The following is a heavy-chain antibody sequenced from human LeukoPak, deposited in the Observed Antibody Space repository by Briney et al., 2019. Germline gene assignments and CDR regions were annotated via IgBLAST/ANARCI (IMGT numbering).Heavy chain of an antibody. CDR1: GFTFSDYY. CDR2: ISTSGTAV. V-gene: IGHV3-11*04. J-gene: IGHJ4*02. Sequence: GGSLRLSCAASGFTFSDYYMSWIRQAPGKGLEWVSYISTSGTAVYYTDSVKGRFTISRDNAKNSLYLQMNSLRVEDTAVYYCAKSPGGYSGPFGDWGQGTLVTVSS. CDR3: AKSPGGYSGPFGD. D-gene: IGHD5-12*01.